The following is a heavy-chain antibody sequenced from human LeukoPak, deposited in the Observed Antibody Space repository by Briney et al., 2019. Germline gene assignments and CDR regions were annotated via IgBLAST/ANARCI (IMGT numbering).Heavy chain of an antibody. Sequence: PSETLSLTCAVYGGSFSGYYWSWIRQPPGKELEWIGYIYYRGSTNYNPSLKSRVTISVDTSKNQFSLKLSSVTAADTAVYYCARDRYSSSSLDYWGQGTLVTVSS. CDR1: GGSFSGYY. CDR3: ARDRYSSSSLDY. J-gene: IGHJ4*02. CDR2: IYYRGST. D-gene: IGHD6-13*01. V-gene: IGHV4-59*01.